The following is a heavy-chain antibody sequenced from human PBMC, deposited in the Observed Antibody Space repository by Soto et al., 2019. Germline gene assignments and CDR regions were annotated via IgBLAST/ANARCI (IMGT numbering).Heavy chain of an antibody. D-gene: IGHD3-9*01. CDR2: IKQDGSEK. CDR1: GFTFSSSW. J-gene: IGHJ4*02. V-gene: IGHV3-7*03. CDR3: ARDTYDMYFDY. Sequence: PGGSLRLSCAASGFTFSSSWMSWVRQAPGKGLEWVANIKQDGSEKYYVDSVKGRFTISRDNAKNSLYLQMNSLRAEDTALYYCARDTYDMYFDYWGQGTLVTVSS.